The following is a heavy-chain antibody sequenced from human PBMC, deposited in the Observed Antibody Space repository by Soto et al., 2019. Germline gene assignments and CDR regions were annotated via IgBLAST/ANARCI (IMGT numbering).Heavy chain of an antibody. CDR3: AKDINSGIAAAPPPSPFDY. CDR2: ISGSGGST. CDR1: GFTFSSYA. J-gene: IGHJ4*02. Sequence: GGSLRLSCAASGFTFSSYAMSWVRQAPGKGLEWVSAISGSGGSTYYADSVKGRFTISRENSKNTLYLQMNSLRAEDTAVYYCAKDINSGIAAAPPPSPFDYWGQGTLVTVSS. D-gene: IGHD6-13*01. V-gene: IGHV3-23*01.